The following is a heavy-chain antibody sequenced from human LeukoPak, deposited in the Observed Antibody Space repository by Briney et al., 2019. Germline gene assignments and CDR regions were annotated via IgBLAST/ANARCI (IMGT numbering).Heavy chain of an antibody. J-gene: IGHJ6*03. CDR2: ISSSGGST. CDR1: GFTFSSYA. CDR3: AKDRQAGYYYYYYMDV. Sequence: GGSLRLSCAASGFTFSSYAMSWVRQAPGKGLEWVSAISSSGGSTYYADSVKGRFTISRDNSKNTLYLQMNSLRAEDTAVYYCAKDRQAGYYYYYYMDVWGKGTTVTVSS. V-gene: IGHV3-23*01.